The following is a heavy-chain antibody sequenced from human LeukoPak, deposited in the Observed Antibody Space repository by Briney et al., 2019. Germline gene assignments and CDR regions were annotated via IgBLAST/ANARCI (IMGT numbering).Heavy chain of an antibody. CDR3: AKDGDNYYYMDV. Sequence: GRSLRLSCAASGFTFSSYGMHWVRQAPGEGLEGVAVIWYDGSNKYYADSVKGRFTISRDNSKNTLYLQMNSLRAEDRAVYYCAKDGDNYYYMDVWGKGTTVTVSS. J-gene: IGHJ6*03. D-gene: IGHD7-27*01. V-gene: IGHV3-33*06. CDR1: GFTFSSYG. CDR2: IWYDGSNK.